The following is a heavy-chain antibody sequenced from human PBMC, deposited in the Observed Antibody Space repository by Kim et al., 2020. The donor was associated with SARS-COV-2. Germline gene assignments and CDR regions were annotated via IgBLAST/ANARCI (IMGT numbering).Heavy chain of an antibody. CDR1: GFTFGSYG. V-gene: IGHV3-30*18. CDR3: AKGGYSSGPYYFD. D-gene: IGHD2-15*01. CDR2: ISYDSSNK. J-gene: IGHJ4*01. Sequence: GGSLRLSCAASGFTFGSYGMHWVRQAPGKGLEWVGVISYDSSNKYPAYAVTARFTFSSANSKTTLYLQIDSQSAEATAVSYCAKGGYSSGPYYFD.